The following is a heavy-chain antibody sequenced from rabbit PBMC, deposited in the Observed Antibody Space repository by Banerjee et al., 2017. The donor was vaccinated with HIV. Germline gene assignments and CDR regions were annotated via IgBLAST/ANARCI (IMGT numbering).Heavy chain of an antibody. J-gene: IGHJ4*01. CDR2: IYTGSGTT. D-gene: IGHD4-1*01. CDR3: ARYSSGWDYFDL. V-gene: IGHV1S43*01. Sequence: QSLEESGGDLVTPGGTLTLTCTASGFTISSYHMCWVRQAPGKGLEWIGYIYTGSGTTDYASWAKGRFTITRSTSLNTVTLQMTYLTGADTATYFCARYSSGWDYFDLWGQGTLVTVS. CDR1: GFTISSYH.